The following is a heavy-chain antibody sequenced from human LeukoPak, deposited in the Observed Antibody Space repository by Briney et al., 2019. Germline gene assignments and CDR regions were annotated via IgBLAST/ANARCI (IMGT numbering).Heavy chain of an antibody. V-gene: IGHV4-59*01. D-gene: IGHD4/OR15-4a*01. CDR1: GGSISSYY. Sequence: SETLSLTCTVSGGSISSYYWSWIRQPPGKGLEWIGYIYYKGSTNYNTSLKSRVTISVDTSKTQFSLKLSSVTAADTAVYYCAREEEDYGYAFDIWGQGTMVTVSS. CDR3: AREEEDYGYAFDI. J-gene: IGHJ3*02. CDR2: IYYKGST.